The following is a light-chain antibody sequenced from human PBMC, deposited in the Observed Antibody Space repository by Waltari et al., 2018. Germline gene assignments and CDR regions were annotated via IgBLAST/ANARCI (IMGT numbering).Light chain of an antibody. CDR2: RAT. CDR1: QTIISW. CDR3: QQYDSFWS. Sequence: DIQMTQSPSTLSESIGARVTITCRASQTIISWLAWYQQKPGQAPRLLIYRATALETGVPSRFSGTGSGTEFTLTINGLQPDDSATYFCQQYDSFWSFGQGTKVEVK. J-gene: IGKJ1*01. V-gene: IGKV1-5*03.